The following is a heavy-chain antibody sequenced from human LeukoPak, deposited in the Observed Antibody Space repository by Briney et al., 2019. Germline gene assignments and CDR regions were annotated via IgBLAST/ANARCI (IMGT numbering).Heavy chain of an antibody. Sequence: PAETLSLTCAVYGGSFSGYYWSWIRQPPGKGLEWVGEINNSGSTNYNPSLKSRVTISVDTSNNQSSLKLSSVTAAVPAVYYCARGGVHGSASYPFDYWGQGTLVTVSS. CDR3: ARGGVHGSASYPFDY. D-gene: IGHD3-10*01. V-gene: IGHV4-34*01. J-gene: IGHJ4*02. CDR2: INNSGST. CDR1: GGSFSGYY.